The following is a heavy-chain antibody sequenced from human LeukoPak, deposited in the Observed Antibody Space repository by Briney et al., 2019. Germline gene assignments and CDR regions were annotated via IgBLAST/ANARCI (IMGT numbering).Heavy chain of an antibody. CDR3: ATSYEDYYYGMDV. V-gene: IGHV1-8*02. J-gene: IGHJ6*02. CDR2: MNPNSGDT. Sequence: ASVKVSCKASGGTFSSYAISWVRQTTGQGLEWMGWMNPNSGDTGYAQKFQGRVTMTWNPSTSTAYMELSTLRSEDRAVYYCATSYEDYYYGMDVWGQGTTVTVSS. CDR1: GGTFSSYA. D-gene: IGHD3-3*01.